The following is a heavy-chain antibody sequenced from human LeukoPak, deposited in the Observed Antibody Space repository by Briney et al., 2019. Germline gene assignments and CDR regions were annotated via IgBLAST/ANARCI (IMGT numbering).Heavy chain of an antibody. V-gene: IGHV3-21*01. Sequence: GGSLRLSCAASGFTFSSYSMNWVRQAPGKGLEWVSSISSSSSYIYYADSVKGRFTISRDNAKNSLYLQMNSLRAEGTAVYYCARDSGDSSVQEEGYYGMDVWGQGTTVTVSS. CDR3: ARDSGDSSVQEEGYYGMDV. CDR2: ISSSSSYI. CDR1: GFTFSSYS. D-gene: IGHD3-22*01. J-gene: IGHJ6*02.